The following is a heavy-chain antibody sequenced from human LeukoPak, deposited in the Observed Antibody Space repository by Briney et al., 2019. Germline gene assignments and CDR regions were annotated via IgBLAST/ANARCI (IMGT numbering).Heavy chain of an antibody. CDR1: GYTSADYY. Sequence: ASVTVSCKAPGYTSADYYIHWVRQAPGQGLEWMGWIKPDSGGTDYAQRFHGRVTMTRDTSISTAYMEVSGLRSDDTAVYYCARGINWFDSWGQGTLVTVSS. V-gene: IGHV1-2*02. CDR2: IKPDSGGT. D-gene: IGHD3-10*01. J-gene: IGHJ5*01. CDR3: ARGINWFDS.